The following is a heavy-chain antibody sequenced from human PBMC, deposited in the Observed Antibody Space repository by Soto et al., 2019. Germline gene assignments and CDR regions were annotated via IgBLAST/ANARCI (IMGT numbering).Heavy chain of an antibody. V-gene: IGHV3-23*01. CDR3: ARGAYSSGWS. J-gene: IGHJ1*01. CDR1: GFTFNNNA. D-gene: IGHD6-19*01. CDR2: VAGGGNL. Sequence: EVQLLESGGGLVQPGGSLRLSCATSGFTFNNNAMSWVRQAPGKGLEWVSAVAGGGNLYYADSVKGRFTISRDNSKNTLYLQMNSLRAEDTAIYYCARGAYSSGWSWGRGALVTVSS.